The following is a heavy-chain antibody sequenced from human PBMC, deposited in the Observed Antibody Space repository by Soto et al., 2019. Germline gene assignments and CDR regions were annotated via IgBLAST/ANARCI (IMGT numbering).Heavy chain of an antibody. CDR3: ARVAPLPTTRMDYCYYYGMDV. J-gene: IGHJ6*02. Sequence: QVQLQESGPGLVKPSQTLSLTCTVSGGSISSGGYYWSWIRQHPGKGLEWIGYIYYSGSTYYNPSLKSRVTISVDASKNQFSLKLSSVTAADTAVYYCARVAPLPTTRMDYCYYYGMDVWGQGTTVTVSS. CDR2: IYYSGST. CDR1: GGSISSGGYY. D-gene: IGHD1-1*01. V-gene: IGHV4-31*03.